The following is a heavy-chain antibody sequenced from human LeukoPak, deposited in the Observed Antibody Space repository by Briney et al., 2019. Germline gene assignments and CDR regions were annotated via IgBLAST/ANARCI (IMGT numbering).Heavy chain of an antibody. D-gene: IGHD4-23*01. CDR1: GYTFTSYG. Sequence: ASVKVSCKASGYTFTSYGISWVRQAPGQGLEWMGWMNPSSGSTGYAQKFQGRVTMTRDTSISTAYMELSSLRSEDTAVYFCARSNYGGKRWFDPWGQGTLVIVSS. CDR2: MNPSSGST. J-gene: IGHJ5*02. V-gene: IGHV1-8*02. CDR3: ARSNYGGKRWFDP.